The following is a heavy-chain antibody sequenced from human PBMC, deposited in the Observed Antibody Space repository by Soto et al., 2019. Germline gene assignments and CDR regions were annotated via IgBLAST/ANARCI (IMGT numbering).Heavy chain of an antibody. CDR3: ARLYGWAPDY. J-gene: IGHJ4*02. Sequence: SETLSLTCAVSGGSISSGGYSWSWTRQPPGKGLEWIGYMYHSGSTYYNPSLKSRVTISVDTSKNQFSLKLSSVTAADTAVYYCARLYGWAPDYWGQGTLVTVS. D-gene: IGHD4-17*01. CDR2: MYHSGST. V-gene: IGHV4-30-2*01. CDR1: GGSISSGGYS.